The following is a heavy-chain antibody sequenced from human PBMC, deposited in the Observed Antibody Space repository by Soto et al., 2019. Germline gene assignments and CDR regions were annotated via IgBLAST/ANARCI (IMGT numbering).Heavy chain of an antibody. CDR1: GFTFSSYS. Sequence: EVQLVESGGGLVKPGGSLRLSCAASGFTFSSYSMNWVRQAPGKGLEWVSSISRSSSYIYYADSVKGRLTISRDNAKNSLYLQMNSLRAEDTAVYYCARDFTTQTFYAFDIWGQGTMVTVSS. J-gene: IGHJ3*02. D-gene: IGHD4-17*01. CDR3: ARDFTTQTFYAFDI. CDR2: ISRSSSYI. V-gene: IGHV3-21*01.